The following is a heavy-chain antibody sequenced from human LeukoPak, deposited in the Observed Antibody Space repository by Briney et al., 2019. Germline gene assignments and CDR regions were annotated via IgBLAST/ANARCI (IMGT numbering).Heavy chain of an antibody. V-gene: IGHV4-34*01. D-gene: IGHD4-23*01. CDR1: GGSFSDSY. Sequence: SETLSLTCAVYGGSFSDSYWSWVRQPPGEGLEWVGEISHSGHNNYNPSLKSRVTISVDTSKNQFSLNLSSVTAADTAVYYCARGSNSVAYWGQGTLVTVSS. J-gene: IGHJ4*02. CDR3: ARGSNSVAY. CDR2: ISHSGHN.